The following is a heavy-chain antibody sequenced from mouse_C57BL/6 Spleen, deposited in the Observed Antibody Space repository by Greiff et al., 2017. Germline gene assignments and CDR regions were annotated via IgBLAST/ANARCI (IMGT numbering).Heavy chain of an antibody. CDR1: GFTFSDYY. CDR3: ARSSLRDYAMDY. CDR2: ISNGGGST. D-gene: IGHD1-1*01. J-gene: IGHJ4*01. Sequence: EVMLVESGGGLVQPGGSLKLSCAASGFTFSDYYLYWVRQTPEKRLEWVAYISNGGGSTYYPDTVKGRFTSSRDNAKNTLYLQMSRLKSEDTAMYYCARSSLRDYAMDYWGQGTSVTVAS. V-gene: IGHV5-12*01.